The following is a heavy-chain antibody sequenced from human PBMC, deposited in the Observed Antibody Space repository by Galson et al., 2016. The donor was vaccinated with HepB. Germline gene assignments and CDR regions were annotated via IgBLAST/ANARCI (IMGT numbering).Heavy chain of an antibody. CDR3: ARAVSWDYGDYAGY. Sequence: SLRLSCAASGFTFSSYSMNWVRQAPGKGLEWVSSISGSSSYIYYADSVKGRFTISRDNAKNSLYLQMNSLRAEDTAVYYCARAVSWDYGDYAGYWGQGTVVTVSS. CDR2: ISGSSSYI. D-gene: IGHD4-17*01. CDR1: GFTFSSYS. J-gene: IGHJ4*02. V-gene: IGHV3-21*04.